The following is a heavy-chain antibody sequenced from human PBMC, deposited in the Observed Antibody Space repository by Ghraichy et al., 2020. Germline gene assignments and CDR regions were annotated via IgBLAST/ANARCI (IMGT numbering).Heavy chain of an antibody. V-gene: IGHV3-7*01. D-gene: IGHD3-22*01. CDR1: GFTFSSFW. J-gene: IGHJ4*02. Sequence: GGSLRLSCTASGFTFSSFWLSWVRQTPRKGLEWVANIKQDGSEKYYVESVKGRFTISRANAKNSLFLQMNSLRAEDTAVYYCARGRENYYYDSSGPRGGYWDQGTL. CDR3: ARGRENYYYDSSGPRGGY. CDR2: IKQDGSEK.